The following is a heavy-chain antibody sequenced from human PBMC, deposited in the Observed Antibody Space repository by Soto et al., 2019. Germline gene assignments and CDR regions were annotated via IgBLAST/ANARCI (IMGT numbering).Heavy chain of an antibody. D-gene: IGHD3-3*01. J-gene: IGHJ6*02. V-gene: IGHV3-7*01. CDR2: IKQDGSEK. CDR1: GFTFSSYW. Sequence: GGSLRLSCAASGFTFSSYWMSWVRQAPGKGLEWVANIKQDGSEKYYVDSVKGRFTISRDNAKNSLYLQMNSLRAEDTAVYYCARDRVLRFLEWLPYYGMDVWDQGTTVTVSS. CDR3: ARDRVLRFLEWLPYYGMDV.